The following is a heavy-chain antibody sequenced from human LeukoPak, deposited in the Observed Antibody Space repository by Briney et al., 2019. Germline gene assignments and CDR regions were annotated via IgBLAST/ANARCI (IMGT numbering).Heavy chain of an antibody. CDR2: IYIDGGRT. CDR1: GFTFSSYW. Sequence: GGSLRLSCAASGFTFSSYWMHWVRQAPGKGLEWVSRIYIDGGRTAYADSVKGRFTISRDNARNTVSLQLSSLRAEDTAVYFCARGLRDDYGTDVWGQGTTVTVSS. J-gene: IGHJ6*02. V-gene: IGHV3-74*01. CDR3: ARGLRDDYGTDV.